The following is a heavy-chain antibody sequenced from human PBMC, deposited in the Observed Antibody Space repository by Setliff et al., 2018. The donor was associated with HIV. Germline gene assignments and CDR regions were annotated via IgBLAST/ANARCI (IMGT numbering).Heavy chain of an antibody. CDR2: IYISGST. CDR1: GYSISSGYY. J-gene: IGHJ3*01. V-gene: IGHV4-4*07. Sequence: SETLSLTCAVSGYSISSGYYWSWIRQPAGKGLEWIGHIYISGSTNYNPSFNSRVTMSVDTSKNQFSLKLSSVTAADTAVYYCARDSTGDRAFDFWGQGTMVTVSS. CDR3: ARDSTGDRAFDF. D-gene: IGHD7-27*01.